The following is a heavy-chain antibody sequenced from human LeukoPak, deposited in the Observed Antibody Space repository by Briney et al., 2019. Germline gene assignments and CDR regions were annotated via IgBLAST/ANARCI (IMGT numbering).Heavy chain of an antibody. V-gene: IGHV1-46*01. J-gene: IGHJ4*02. Sequence: ASVKVSCKASGYTFTSYGISWVRQAPGQGLEWMGIINPSGGSTSYAQKFQGRVTMTRDMSTSTVYMELSSLRSEDTAVYYCATLRYGSGRPGPDYWGQGTLVTVSS. CDR3: ATLRYGSGRPGPDY. CDR1: GYTFTSYG. CDR2: INPSGGST. D-gene: IGHD3-10*01.